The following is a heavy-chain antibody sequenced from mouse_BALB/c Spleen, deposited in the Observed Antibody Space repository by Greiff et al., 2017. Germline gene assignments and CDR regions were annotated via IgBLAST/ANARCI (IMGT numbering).Heavy chain of an antibody. CDR2: ISYDGSN. CDR3: ARGANYYGSSAWFAC. D-gene: IGHD1-1*01. V-gene: IGHV3-6*02. Sequence: EVKLVESGPGLVKPSQSLSLTCSVTGYSITSGYYWNWIRQFPGNQLEWMGYISYDGSNNYNPSLTNRISITRDTSQNQLFLKLNSVTTEDTATYYCARGANYYGSSAWFACWGQGTLVTVSA. CDR1: GYSITSGYY. J-gene: IGHJ3*01.